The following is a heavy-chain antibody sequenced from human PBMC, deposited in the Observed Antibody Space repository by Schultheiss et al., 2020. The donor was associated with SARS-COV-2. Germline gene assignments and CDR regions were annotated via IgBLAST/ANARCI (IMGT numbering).Heavy chain of an antibody. V-gene: IGHV4-4*07. J-gene: IGHJ5*02. CDR1: GGSISSYY. CDR2: IYTTGST. CDR3: ARVGIYYDSSGFSCWFDP. D-gene: IGHD3-22*01. Sequence: SETLSLTCTVSGGSISSYYWSWIRQPAGKGLEWIGRIYTTGSTNYNPSLKSRVTMSVDTSKNQFSLKLSSVTAADTAVYYCARVGIYYDSSGFSCWFDPWGQGTLVTVSS.